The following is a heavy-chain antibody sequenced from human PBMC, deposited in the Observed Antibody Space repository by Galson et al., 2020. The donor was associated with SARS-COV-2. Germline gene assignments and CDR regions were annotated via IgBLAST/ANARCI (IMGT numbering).Heavy chain of an antibody. D-gene: IGHD3-10*01. CDR1: GFSFNNYG. CDR2: ISYDGSVK. Sequence: GGSLRLSCAASGFSFNNYGMHWIRQAPGEGLEWLGVISYDGSVKYYLDSLKGRFTISRDSSQNTLYLQMNSLTVEDTAVYYCAKARVLFWLGEGKNWLDPWGQGTLVTVAS. CDR3: AKARVLFWLGEGKNWLDP. J-gene: IGHJ5*02. V-gene: IGHV3-30*18.